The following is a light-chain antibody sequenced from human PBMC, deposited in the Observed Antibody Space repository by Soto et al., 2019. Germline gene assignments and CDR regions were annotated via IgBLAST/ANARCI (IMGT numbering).Light chain of an antibody. J-gene: IGKJ3*01. Sequence: EIVMRQSPATLSVSPGERATLSCRASQSVSSNLAWYQQKPGQAPRLLIFGVSTRATGIPARFSGSGSGTEFTLTISSLQSEDFAVYYCQQYNNWPPIFTFGPGTKVDIK. V-gene: IGKV3-15*01. CDR3: QQYNNWPPIFT. CDR1: QSVSSN. CDR2: GVS.